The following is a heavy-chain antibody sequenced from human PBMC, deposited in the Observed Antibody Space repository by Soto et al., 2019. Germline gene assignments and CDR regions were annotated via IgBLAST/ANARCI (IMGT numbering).Heavy chain of an antibody. CDR2: FYWNDDK. CDR3: AHRTALTGLDY. Sequence: SGPTLVKPTQTLTLTCTFSGFSLTTTGVGVGWIRQPPGKALEWLALFYWNDDKRYSPSLKSRLTITKDPSKNQVVLTMTNMDPVDTATYYCAHRTALTGLDYWGQGTLVTVSS. D-gene: IGHD3-9*01. CDR1: GFSLTTTGVG. J-gene: IGHJ4*02. V-gene: IGHV2-5*01.